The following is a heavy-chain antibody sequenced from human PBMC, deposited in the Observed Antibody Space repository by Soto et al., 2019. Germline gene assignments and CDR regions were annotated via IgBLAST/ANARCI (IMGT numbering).Heavy chain of an antibody. Sequence: QVQLQESGPGLVKPSQTLSLTCTVSGGSISSGDYYWSWIRQPPGKGLEWIGYIYYSGSTYYNPSLKSRVTITVDTSKNHFSLKTSSVTAADTAVYYCARVEGWTTVTTWGWFDPWGQGTLVTVSS. V-gene: IGHV4-30-4*01. J-gene: IGHJ5*02. CDR1: GGSISSGDYY. D-gene: IGHD4-17*01. CDR3: ARVEGWTTVTTWGWFDP. CDR2: IYYSGST.